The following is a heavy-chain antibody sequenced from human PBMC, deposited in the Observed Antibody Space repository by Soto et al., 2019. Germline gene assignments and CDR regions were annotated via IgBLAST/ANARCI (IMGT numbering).Heavy chain of an antibody. J-gene: IGHJ3*02. CDR2: IYYSGST. Sequence: PSETLSLTCTVSGGSISSGDYYWSWIRQPPGKGLEWIGYIYYSGSTYYNPSLKSRVTISVDTSKNQFSLRMSSVTAADTAVYYCARVERGTVTTVVDAFDIWGPGTMVTVSS. V-gene: IGHV4-30-4*01. D-gene: IGHD1-1*01. CDR1: GGSISSGDYY. CDR3: ARVERGTVTTVVDAFDI.